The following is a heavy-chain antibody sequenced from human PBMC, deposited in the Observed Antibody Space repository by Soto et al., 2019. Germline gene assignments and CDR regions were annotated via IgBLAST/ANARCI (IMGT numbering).Heavy chain of an antibody. CDR2: MNPNSGNT. J-gene: IGHJ6*03. CDR3: ARGGSYDFWSGYGGGMDV. V-gene: IGHV1-8*01. CDR1: GYTFTSYD. D-gene: IGHD3-3*01. Sequence: EASVKVSCKASGYTFTSYDINWVRQATGQGLEWMGWMNPNSGNTGYAQKFQGRVTMTRNTSISTAYMELSSLRSEDTAVYYCARGGSYDFWSGYGGGMDVWGKGTTVTVSS.